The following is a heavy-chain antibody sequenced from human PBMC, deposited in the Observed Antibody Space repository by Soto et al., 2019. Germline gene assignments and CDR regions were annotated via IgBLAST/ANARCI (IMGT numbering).Heavy chain of an antibody. CDR3: ARGGTSGWLKGAYDV. D-gene: IGHD6-19*01. V-gene: IGHV1-69*01. CDR2: IIPMFGIP. CDR1: GGTLSKHA. Sequence: QVQLVQSGAEVKKPGSSVKVSCKASGGTLSKHAITWVRRAPGQGLEWLGGIIPMFGIPNYPQKFQGRVTISADDSTNTSHMELNSLTSEETAIYYCARGGTSGWLKGAYDVWGQGTMVTVS. J-gene: IGHJ3*01.